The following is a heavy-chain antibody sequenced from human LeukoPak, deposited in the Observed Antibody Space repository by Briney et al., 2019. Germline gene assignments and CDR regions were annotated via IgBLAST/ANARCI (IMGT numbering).Heavy chain of an antibody. CDR2: FDPEDGET. V-gene: IGHV1-24*01. J-gene: IGHJ4*02. CDR3: ATASLSVGSSGWDIFDY. Sequence: VASVKVSCKVSGYTLTELSMHWVRQAPGKGREWMGGFDPEDGETIYAQKFQGRVTMTEDTSTDTAYMELSSLRSEDTAVYYCATASLSVGSSGWDIFDYWGQGTLVTVSS. D-gene: IGHD6-19*01. CDR1: GYTLTELS.